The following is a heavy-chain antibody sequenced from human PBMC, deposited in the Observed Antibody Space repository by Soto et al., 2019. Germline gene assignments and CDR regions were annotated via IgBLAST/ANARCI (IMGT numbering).Heavy chain of an antibody. Sequence: QVQLVQSGAEVKKPGASVKVSCKASGYTFTSYALHWVRQAPGQRLEWMGWVNAGNGYTKYSQNFQGRVTITRDTSATTSYMELSGLRSEDTAVYYCERPLYADYFDYWGQGTLVTVSS. CDR1: GYTFTSYA. J-gene: IGHJ4*02. V-gene: IGHV1-3*01. D-gene: IGHD4-17*01. CDR2: VNAGNGYT. CDR3: ERPLYADYFDY.